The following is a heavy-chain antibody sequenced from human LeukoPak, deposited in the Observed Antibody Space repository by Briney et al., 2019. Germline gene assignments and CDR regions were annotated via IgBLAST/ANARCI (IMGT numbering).Heavy chain of an antibody. CDR3: ARSRHYSYTFDY. D-gene: IGHD5-18*01. Sequence: GSSVKVSCKASGGTFSSYAISWVRQAPGQGLEWMGRIIPILGITNYAQKFQGRVTMTRDTSTSTVYMELSSLRSEDTAVYYCARSRHYSYTFDYWGQGTLVTVSS. CDR1: GGTFSSYA. J-gene: IGHJ4*02. V-gene: IGHV1-69*04. CDR2: IIPILGIT.